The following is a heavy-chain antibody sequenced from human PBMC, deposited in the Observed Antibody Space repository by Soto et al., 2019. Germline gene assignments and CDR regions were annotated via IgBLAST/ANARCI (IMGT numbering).Heavy chain of an antibody. CDR3: AKDKGYIVVVHAFDI. CDR1: GFTFSSYG. J-gene: IGHJ3*02. CDR2: IWYDGSNK. D-gene: IGHD2-15*01. V-gene: IGHV3-33*06. Sequence: PGGSLRLSCAASGFTFSSYGMHWVRQAPGKGLEWVAVIWYDGSNKYYADSVKGRFTISRDNSKNTLYLQMNSLRAEDTAVYYCAKDKGYIVVVHAFDIWGQGTMVTVSS.